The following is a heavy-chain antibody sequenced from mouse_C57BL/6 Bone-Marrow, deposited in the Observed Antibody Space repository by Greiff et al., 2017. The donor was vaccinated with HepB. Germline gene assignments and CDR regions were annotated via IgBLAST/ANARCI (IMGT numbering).Heavy chain of an antibody. V-gene: IGHV1-64*01. D-gene: IGHD4-1*01. CDR2: IHPNSGST. J-gene: IGHJ1*03. Sequence: VQLQQPGAELVKPGASVKLSCKASGYTFTSYWMHWVKQRPGQGLEWIGMIHPNSGSTNYNEKFKSKATLTVDKSSSTAYMQLSSLTSEDSAVYYCARGGLGRLWYFDVWGTGTTVTVSS. CDR1: GYTFTSYW. CDR3: ARGGLGRLWYFDV.